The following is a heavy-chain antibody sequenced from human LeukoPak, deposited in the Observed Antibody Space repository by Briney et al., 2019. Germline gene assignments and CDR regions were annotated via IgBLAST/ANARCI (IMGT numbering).Heavy chain of an antibody. Sequence: ASVTVSCKVSGYTLTELSMHWVRQAPGKGLEWMGGFDPEDGETIYAQKFQGRVTMTEDTSTDTAYMELSSLRSEDTAVYYCATDGGIAVQKDAFDIWGQGTMVTVSS. CDR3: ATDGGIAVQKDAFDI. J-gene: IGHJ3*02. CDR2: FDPEDGET. CDR1: GYTLTELS. D-gene: IGHD6-19*01. V-gene: IGHV1-24*01.